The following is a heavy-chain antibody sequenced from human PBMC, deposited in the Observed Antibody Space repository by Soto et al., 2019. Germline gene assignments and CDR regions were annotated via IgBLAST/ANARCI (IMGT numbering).Heavy chain of an antibody. CDR1: GFTFSDHY. CDR2: IRDRANFYST. CDR3: ARGMGGLWGRLYF. V-gene: IGHV3-72*01. D-gene: IGHD3-16*01. Sequence: EVRLVESGGGLVQPGGSLRLSCAATGFTFSDHYMHWVRQAPGKGLEWIGRIRDRANFYSTEYAASLRGRITISRDDLKNSLFPQMNSLGTGDPAVYYWARGMGGLWGRLYFWGRGTLVTVSS. J-gene: IGHJ4*02.